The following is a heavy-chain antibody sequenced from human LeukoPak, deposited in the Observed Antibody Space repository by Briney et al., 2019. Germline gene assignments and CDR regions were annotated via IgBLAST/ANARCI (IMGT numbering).Heavy chain of an antibody. D-gene: IGHD5-12*01. CDR2: INPNSGVS. Sequence: AAVKVSCKASGYTFIGYYMHWVRQAPGQGLEWMGWINPNSGVSNYAQKFQGRVTMTRDTSISTAYMELTSLRSDDTAVYYCATTRVTTTRLDYWGQGTLVTGSS. CDR1: GYTFIGYY. CDR3: ATTRVTTTRLDY. V-gene: IGHV1-2*02. J-gene: IGHJ4*02.